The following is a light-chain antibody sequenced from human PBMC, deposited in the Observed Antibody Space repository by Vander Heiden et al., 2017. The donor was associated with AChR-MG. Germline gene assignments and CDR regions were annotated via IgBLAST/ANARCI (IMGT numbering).Light chain of an antibody. V-gene: IGLV1-47*01. CDR3: AAWDDSLSAV. Sequence: QSVLTQPPSASGTPGQRVTISCSGSSSNIGSNYVYWYQRLPGTAPNLLIYRNTQRPSGVPDRFSGSKSGTSASLAISGLRSEDEADYYCAAWDDSLSAVFGGGTQLTVL. CDR1: SSNIGSNY. CDR2: RNT. J-gene: IGLJ7*01.